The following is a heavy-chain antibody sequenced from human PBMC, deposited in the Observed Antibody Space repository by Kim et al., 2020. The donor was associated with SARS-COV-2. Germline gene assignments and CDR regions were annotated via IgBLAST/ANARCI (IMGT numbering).Heavy chain of an antibody. CDR3: ARHSSSWYPAEYFQH. D-gene: IGHD6-13*01. J-gene: IGHJ1*01. Sequence: SETLSLTCTVSGGSISSSSYYWGWIRQPPGKGLEWIGSIYYSGSTYYNPSLKSRVTISVDTSKNQFSLKLSSATAADTAVYYCARHSSSWYPAEYFQHWGQGTLVTVSS. CDR1: GGSISSSSYY. CDR2: IYYSGST. V-gene: IGHV4-39*01.